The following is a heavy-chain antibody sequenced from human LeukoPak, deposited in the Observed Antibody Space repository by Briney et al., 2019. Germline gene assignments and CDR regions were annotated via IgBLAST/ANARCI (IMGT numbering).Heavy chain of an antibody. CDR2: IYYSGST. CDR3: ARSELHDNFDWLFSQRWEGNWYFDL. Sequence: SSETLSLTCTVSGGSISSSSYYWGWIRQPPGKGLEWIGSIYYSGSTYYNPSLKSRVTISVDTSKNQFSLKLSSVTAADTAVYYCARSELHDNFDWLFSQRWEGNWYFDLWGRGTLVTVSS. D-gene: IGHD3-9*01. V-gene: IGHV4-39*07. CDR1: GGSISSSSYY. J-gene: IGHJ2*01.